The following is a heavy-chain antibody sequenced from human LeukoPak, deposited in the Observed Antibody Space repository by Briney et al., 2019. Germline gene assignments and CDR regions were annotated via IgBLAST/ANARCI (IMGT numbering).Heavy chain of an antibody. CDR1: GFTFSSYA. CDR2: ISYDGSNK. V-gene: IGHV3-30*04. Sequence: PGGSLRLSCAASGFTFSSYAMHWVRQAPGKGLEWVAVISYDGSNKYYADSVKGRFTISRDNSKNTLYLQMNSLRAEDTAVYYCARGAMVPHWGQGTLATVSS. CDR3: ARGAMVPH. D-gene: IGHD3-10*01. J-gene: IGHJ4*02.